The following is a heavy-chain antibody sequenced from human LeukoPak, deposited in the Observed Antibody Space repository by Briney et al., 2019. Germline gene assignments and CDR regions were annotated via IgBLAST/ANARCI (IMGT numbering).Heavy chain of an antibody. CDR3: ARDGNYDAFDI. J-gene: IGHJ3*02. V-gene: IGHV4-34*01. CDR1: GGSFSGYY. D-gene: IGHD1-7*01. CDR2: INHSGGT. Sequence: SETLSLTCAVYGGSFSGYYWSWIRQPPGKGLEWIGEINHSGGTNYNPSLKSRVTISVDTSKNQFSLKLSSVTAADTAVYYCARDGNYDAFDIWGQGTMVTVSS.